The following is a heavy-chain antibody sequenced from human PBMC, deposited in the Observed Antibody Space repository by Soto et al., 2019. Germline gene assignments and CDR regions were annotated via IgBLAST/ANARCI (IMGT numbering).Heavy chain of an antibody. CDR2: ISYDGETK. CDR1: GFTFSNYP. Sequence: QVHLAESGGGVVQPGRSLRLSCVTSGFTFSNYPMNWVRQAPGKGLEWLSVISYDGETKHYADSVKGRCTISRDNPRNTLYLQMNRLRLEDTAVYYCVREVRLGVAAAGYFDSWGQGAQVTVSS. D-gene: IGHD6-25*01. V-gene: IGHV3-30*04. CDR3: VREVRLGVAAAGYFDS. J-gene: IGHJ4*02.